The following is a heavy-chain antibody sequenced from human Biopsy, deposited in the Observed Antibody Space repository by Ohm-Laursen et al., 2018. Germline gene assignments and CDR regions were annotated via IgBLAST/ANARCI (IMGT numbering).Heavy chain of an antibody. J-gene: IGHJ3*01. CDR1: GGSISSDY. V-gene: IGHV4-59*07. CDR3: ARLYRLDDYWNDDPPDAFDV. CDR2: ISNRGST. Sequence: SDILSLTCAVSGGSISSDYWSWIRQPPGKGLEWIGYISNRGSTNYNPSLRGRVTISVDTSKKQFSLKLTSVISADTAVFFCARLYRLDDYWNDDPPDAFDVWGQGTMVTVSS. D-gene: IGHD3-3*01.